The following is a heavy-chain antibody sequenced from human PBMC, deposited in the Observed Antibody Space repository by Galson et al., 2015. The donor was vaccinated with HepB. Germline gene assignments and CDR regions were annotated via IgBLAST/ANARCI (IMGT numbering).Heavy chain of an antibody. V-gene: IGHV1-46*01. CDR2: INPTGGST. Sequence: SVKVSCKASGHTFTNYYIHWVRQAPGQGLEWMGEINPTGGSTTYAQKFQGRVTMTRDSTTSTVYMELSSLRSDDMAVYYCARGPYSGSYAWFDSWGQGTLVTVSS. J-gene: IGHJ5*01. CDR1: GHTFTNYY. CDR3: ARGPYSGSYAWFDS. D-gene: IGHD1-26*01.